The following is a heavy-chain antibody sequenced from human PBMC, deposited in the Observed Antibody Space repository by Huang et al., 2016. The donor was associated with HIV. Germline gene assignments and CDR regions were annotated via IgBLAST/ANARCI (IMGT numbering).Heavy chain of an antibody. CDR3: ARARGYYDSSVSYYFDY. CDR1: GGTFSSYA. D-gene: IGHD3-22*01. J-gene: IGHJ4*02. Sequence: QVQLVQSGAEVKKPGSSVKVSCKASGGTFSSYAISWVRQAPGQGLEGMRGIIPIFGTANYAQKFQGRGTITADESTSTAYMELSSLRSEDTAVYYCARARGYYDSSVSYYFDYWGQGTLVTVSS. V-gene: IGHV1-69*13. CDR2: IIPIFGTA.